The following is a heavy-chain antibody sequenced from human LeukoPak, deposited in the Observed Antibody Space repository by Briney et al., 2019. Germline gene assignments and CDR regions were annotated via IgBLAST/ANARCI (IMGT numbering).Heavy chain of an antibody. J-gene: IGHJ4*02. Sequence: GGSLRLSCAASGFTFSSYSMNWVRQAPGKGLEWVSSISSSSSYIYYADSVKGRFTISRDNAKNSLYLQMNSLRAEDTAVYYCSKGARVVVISGVDYWGQGTLVTVSS. CDR3: SKGARVVVISGVDY. CDR1: GFTFSSYS. V-gene: IGHV3-21*01. D-gene: IGHD3-22*01. CDR2: ISSSSSYI.